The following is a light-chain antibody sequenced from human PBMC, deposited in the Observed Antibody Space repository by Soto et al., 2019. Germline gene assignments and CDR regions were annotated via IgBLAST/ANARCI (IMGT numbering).Light chain of an antibody. Sequence: QSVLTQPPSASGTPGQRVAISCSGRNSNIGSNSVNWYQQLPGTAPKLLIFSTKERPSGVPGRFSGSRSGTSASLAISGLQTEDEADYYCAAWDDRLNGYVFGTGTKLTVL. CDR3: AAWDDRLNGYV. V-gene: IGLV1-44*01. CDR1: NSNIGSNS. CDR2: STK. J-gene: IGLJ1*01.